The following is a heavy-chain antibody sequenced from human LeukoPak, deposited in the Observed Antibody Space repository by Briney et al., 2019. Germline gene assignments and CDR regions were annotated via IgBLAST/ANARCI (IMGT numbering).Heavy chain of an antibody. CDR1: DYSITSGYY. CDR3: ARDRSKWFDP. J-gene: IGHJ5*02. CDR2: IYHSGSP. Sequence: KPSETLSLTCTVSDYSITSGYYWGWIRQSPGKGLEWIASIYHSGSPYYNPSLKSRVTMSVDTSKNQFSLKLKSVTAADTAVYYCARDRSKWFDPWGQGTLVTVTS. V-gene: IGHV4-38-2*02.